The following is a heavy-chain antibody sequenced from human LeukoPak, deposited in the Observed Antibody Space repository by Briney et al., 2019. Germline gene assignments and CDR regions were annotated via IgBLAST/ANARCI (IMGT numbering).Heavy chain of an antibody. CDR1: GFTFRSSS. V-gene: IGHV3-21*01. CDR3: VRGGSSSSGPSDY. Sequence: GGSLRLSCAASGFTFRSSSMTWVRQAPGKGLEWVSPISGRSDYIYYADSVRGRFTISRDNAETSLYLQMNSRRAEDTALYFCVRGGSSSSGPSDYWGQGTLVTVSS. D-gene: IGHD6-6*01. CDR2: ISGRSDYI. J-gene: IGHJ4*02.